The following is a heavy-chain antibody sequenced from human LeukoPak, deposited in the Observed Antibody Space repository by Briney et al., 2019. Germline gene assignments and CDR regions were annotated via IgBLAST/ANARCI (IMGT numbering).Heavy chain of an antibody. CDR2: ISAYNGNT. CDR3: AREGSSGWYRTSYYYYGMDV. D-gene: IGHD6-19*01. CDR1: GYTFTSYG. Sequence: ASVKVSCKASGYTFTSYGISWVRQAPGQGLEWMGWISAYNGNTNYAQKLQGRVTMTTDTSTSTAHMELRSLRSDDTAVYYCAREGSSGWYRTSYYYYGMDVWGQGTTVTVSS. J-gene: IGHJ6*02. V-gene: IGHV1-18*01.